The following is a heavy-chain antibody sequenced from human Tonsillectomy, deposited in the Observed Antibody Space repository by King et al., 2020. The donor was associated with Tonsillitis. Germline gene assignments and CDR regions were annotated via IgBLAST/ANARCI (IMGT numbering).Heavy chain of an antibody. V-gene: IGHV3-48*02. D-gene: IGHD1-14*01. J-gene: IGHJ4*02. Sequence: QLVQSGGGLVQPGGSLRLSCAVSGFTFSSYSMNWVRQAPGKGLEWVSYIHSSSSTIYYADSVKGRFTISRDNAKNSLYLQMNSPRDEDTAVYYCARDRNSAYWGQGTLVTVSS. CDR2: IHSSSSTI. CDR3: ARDRNSAY. CDR1: GFTFSSYS.